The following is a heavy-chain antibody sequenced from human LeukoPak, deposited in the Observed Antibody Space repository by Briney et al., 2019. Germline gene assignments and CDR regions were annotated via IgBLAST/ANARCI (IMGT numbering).Heavy chain of an antibody. Sequence: PGGSLRLSCAASGFTFSGYAMSWVRQAPGKGLEWVSAISGSGGSTYYADSVKGRFTISRDNSKNTLYLQMNSLRAEDTAVYYCAKGNYYDSSGYGAFDIWGQGTMVTVSS. CDR2: ISGSGGST. V-gene: IGHV3-23*01. CDR1: GFTFSGYA. D-gene: IGHD3-22*01. J-gene: IGHJ3*02. CDR3: AKGNYYDSSGYGAFDI.